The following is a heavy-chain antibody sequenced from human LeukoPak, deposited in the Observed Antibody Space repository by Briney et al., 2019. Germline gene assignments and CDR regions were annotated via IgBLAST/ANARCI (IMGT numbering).Heavy chain of an antibody. J-gene: IGHJ4*02. V-gene: IGHV4-39*01. CDR2: IYYSGST. CDR1: GGSISSSSYY. D-gene: IGHD5-12*01. CDR3: ARVATISLEY. Sequence: SETLSLTCTVSGGSISSSSYYWGWIRQPPGKGLEWIGSIYYSGSTYYNPSLKSRVTISVDTSKNQFSLKLSSVTAADTAVYYRARVATISLEYWGQGTLVTVSS.